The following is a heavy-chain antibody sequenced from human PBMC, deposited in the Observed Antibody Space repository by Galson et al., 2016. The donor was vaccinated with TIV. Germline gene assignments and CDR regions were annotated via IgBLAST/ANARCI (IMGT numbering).Heavy chain of an antibody. V-gene: IGHV3-21*06. J-gene: IGHJ4*02. Sequence: SLRLSCAASGFTFGPFKMGWVRQVPGKGLVWVSSIGSRSSDKFYGDSVKGRLTISRDNTKNSLFLQMNSLRVDDTAVYYCARVMYGSGWRYFDSWGQGTPVTVSS. D-gene: IGHD6-25*01. CDR3: ARVMYGSGWRYFDS. CDR2: IGSRSSDK. CDR1: GFTFGPFK.